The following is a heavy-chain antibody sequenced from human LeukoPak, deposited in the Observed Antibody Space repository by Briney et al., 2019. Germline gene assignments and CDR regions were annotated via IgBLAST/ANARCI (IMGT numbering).Heavy chain of an antibody. CDR3: AKDLSSGTGRGFDH. J-gene: IGHJ4*02. CDR1: GFTFDDYA. D-gene: IGHD3/OR15-3a*01. Sequence: GGSLRLSCAASGFTFDDYAMHWVRQAPNKGLEWVSGIRGSGDPAYYAESVKGRFTVYRDNFRNIVYLQMNSLRAEDTALYYCAKDLSSGTGRGFDHWGQGTLVSVSS. CDR2: IRGSGDPA. V-gene: IGHV3-23*01.